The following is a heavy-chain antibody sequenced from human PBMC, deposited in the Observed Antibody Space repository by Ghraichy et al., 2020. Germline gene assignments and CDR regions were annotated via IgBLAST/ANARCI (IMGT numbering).Heavy chain of an antibody. J-gene: IGHJ6*02. CDR1: RFTFSGYA. D-gene: IGHD6-13*01. Sequence: GGSLRLSCAASRFTFSGYAMDWVRRAPGKGLEWVAVISYDGGNKYYADSVKGRFTISRDNSKNTLYLQMNSLRVEDTAVYFCARDIKSSSWSYYYYAMDVWCQGTTVTVSS. V-gene: IGHV3-30*04. CDR3: ARDIKSSSWSYYYYAMDV. CDR2: ISYDGGNK.